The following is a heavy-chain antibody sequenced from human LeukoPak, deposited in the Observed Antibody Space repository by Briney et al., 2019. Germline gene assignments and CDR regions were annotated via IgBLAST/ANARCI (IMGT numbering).Heavy chain of an antibody. CDR3: ARVKLIRLVVDV. J-gene: IGHJ6*02. CDR2: IKQDGSEK. CDR1: GFDFSDYW. Sequence: PGGSLRLSCAVSGFDFSDYWMSWVRQAPGKGLEWLANIKQDGSEKYYVDSVKGRFTISRDNAKNSLYLQMNSLRAEDTAVYYCARVKLIRLVVDVWGQGTTVTVSS. V-gene: IGHV3-7*01. D-gene: IGHD2-15*01.